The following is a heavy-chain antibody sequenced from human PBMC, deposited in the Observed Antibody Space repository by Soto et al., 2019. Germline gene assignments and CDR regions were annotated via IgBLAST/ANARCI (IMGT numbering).Heavy chain of an antibody. CDR3: ASLGMVVAGEGWFDP. Sequence: ASVKVSCKASGYTFTSYAMHWVRQAPGQRLEWMGWINAGNGNTKYSQKFQGRVTITRDTSASTAYMELSSLRSEDTAVYYCASLGMVVAGEGWFDPWGQGTLVTVSS. D-gene: IGHD2-15*01. CDR2: INAGNGNT. V-gene: IGHV1-3*01. CDR1: GYTFTSYA. J-gene: IGHJ5*02.